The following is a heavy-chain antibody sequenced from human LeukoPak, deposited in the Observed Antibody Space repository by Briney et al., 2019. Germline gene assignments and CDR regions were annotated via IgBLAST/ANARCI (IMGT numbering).Heavy chain of an antibody. CDR2: IYYSGST. CDR1: GGSISSYY. Sequence: SETLSLTCTVSGGSISSYYWSWIRQPPGKGLEWIGYIYYSGSTNYNPPLKSRVTISVDTSKNQFSLKLSSVTAADTAVYYCARDLKVGTYNWFDPWGQGTLVTVSS. J-gene: IGHJ5*02. V-gene: IGHV4-59*01. CDR3: ARDLKVGTYNWFDP. D-gene: IGHD4-23*01.